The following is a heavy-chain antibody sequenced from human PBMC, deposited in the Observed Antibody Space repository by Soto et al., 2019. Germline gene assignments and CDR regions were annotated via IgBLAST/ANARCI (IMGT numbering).Heavy chain of an antibody. J-gene: IGHJ4*02. CDR3: AVNDYLDY. CDR2: IKRKSDGGTT. V-gene: IGHV3-15*01. Sequence: PGGSLRLSCAASGFTFSNAWMIRVRQAPGKGLEWVGRIKRKSDGGTTDYAAPVKGRFTISRDDSANTLYLQMNSLKTEDTAVYFCAVNDYLDYWGQGALVTVSS. CDR1: GFTFSNAW.